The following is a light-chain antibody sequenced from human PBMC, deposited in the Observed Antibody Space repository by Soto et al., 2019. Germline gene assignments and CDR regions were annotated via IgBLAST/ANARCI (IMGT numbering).Light chain of an antibody. CDR3: QQRNIWPPVT. Sequence: EIVMTQSPATLSVSPGERATLSCRASQSVRNNLAWYQQKPGQAPSLLIYGASTRATGIPARFSGSGSGTDFTLTISSLEPEDSAVYYCQQRNIWPPVTFGQGTRLEIK. V-gene: IGKV3-15*01. J-gene: IGKJ5*01. CDR1: QSVRNN. CDR2: GAS.